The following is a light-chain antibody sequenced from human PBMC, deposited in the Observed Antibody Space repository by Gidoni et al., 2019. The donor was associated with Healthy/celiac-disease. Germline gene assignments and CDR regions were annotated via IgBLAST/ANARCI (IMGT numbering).Light chain of an antibody. Sequence: EIVMTQSPLSLPVTPGEPASISCRSSPSLLHSNGYNYLDWYLQKPGQSPQLLIYLGSNRASGVPDRCSGSGSGTDFTLKISRVEAEDVGVYYCMQALQTPPWTFGQGTKVEIK. CDR2: LGS. V-gene: IGKV2-28*01. CDR3: MQALQTPPWT. J-gene: IGKJ1*01. CDR1: PSLLHSNGYNY.